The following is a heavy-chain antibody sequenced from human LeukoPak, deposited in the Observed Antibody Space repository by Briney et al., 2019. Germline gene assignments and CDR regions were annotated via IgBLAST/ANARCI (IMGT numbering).Heavy chain of an antibody. CDR1: GGSISSYY. D-gene: IGHD2-8*01. V-gene: IGHV4-59*01. J-gene: IGHJ5*02. Sequence: PSETLSLTCTVSGGSISSYYWSWIRQPPGKGLEWIGYIYYSGSTNYNPSLKSRVTISVDTSKNQFSLKLSSVTAADTAVYYCARAKKTTLYYVDSGWFDPWGQGTLVTVSS. CDR3: ARAKKTTLYYVDSGWFDP. CDR2: IYYSGST.